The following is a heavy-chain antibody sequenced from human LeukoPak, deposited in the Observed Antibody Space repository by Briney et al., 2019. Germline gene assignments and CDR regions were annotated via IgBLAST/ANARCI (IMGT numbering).Heavy chain of an antibody. Sequence: TGGSLRLSCAASGFTFSSYWMHWVRQAPGKGLVWVSRINSDGSSTTYADSVKGRFTISRDNSKNTLYLQMNSLRAEDTAVYYCARFVYPQDAFDIWGQGTMVTVSS. CDR1: GFTFSSYW. CDR3: ARFVYPQDAFDI. V-gene: IGHV3-74*01. J-gene: IGHJ3*02. D-gene: IGHD2-2*01. CDR2: INSDGSST.